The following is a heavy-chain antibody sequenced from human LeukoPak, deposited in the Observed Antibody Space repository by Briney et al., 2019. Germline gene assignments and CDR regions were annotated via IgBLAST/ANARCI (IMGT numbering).Heavy chain of an antibody. D-gene: IGHD3-22*01. CDR1: GYTFTSYD. CDR2: IIPIFGTA. J-gene: IGHJ4*02. CDR3: ATEGLSSGYYRPFDY. Sequence: SVKVSCKASGYTFTSYDISWVRQAPGQGLEWMGGIIPIFGTANYAQKFQGRVTITADESTSTAYMELSSLRSEDTAVYYCATEGLSSGYYRPFDYWGQGTLVTVSS. V-gene: IGHV1-69*13.